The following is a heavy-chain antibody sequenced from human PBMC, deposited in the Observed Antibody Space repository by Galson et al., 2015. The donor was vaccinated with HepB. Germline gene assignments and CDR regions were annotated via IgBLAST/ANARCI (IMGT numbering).Heavy chain of an antibody. D-gene: IGHD1-26*01. V-gene: IGHV3-64*01. J-gene: IGHJ4*02. CDR2: ISTNGGST. CDR3: AGRSSGTYSY. CDR1: GFSFSNYD. Sequence: SLRLSCAASGFSFSNYDMHWVRQAPGKGLEFVSAISTNGGSTYYANSVKGRFTISRDNSKDTLFLQMGSLRAEDMAVYYCAGRSSGTYSYWGQGTLVTVSS.